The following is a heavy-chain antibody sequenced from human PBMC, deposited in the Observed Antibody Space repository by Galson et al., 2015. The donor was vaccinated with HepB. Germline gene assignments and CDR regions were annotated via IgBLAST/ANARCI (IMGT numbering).Heavy chain of an antibody. CDR2: ISGSGGST. J-gene: IGHJ2*01. CDR1: GFTFSSYA. D-gene: IGHD5-18*01. CDR3: AKCERPRIQLPYWYFDL. Sequence: SLRLSCAASGFTFSSYAMSWVRQAPGKGLEWVSAISGSGGSTYYADSVKGRFTISRDNSKNTLYLQMNSLRAEDTAVYYCAKCERPRIQLPYWYFDLWGRGTLVTVSS. V-gene: IGHV3-23*01.